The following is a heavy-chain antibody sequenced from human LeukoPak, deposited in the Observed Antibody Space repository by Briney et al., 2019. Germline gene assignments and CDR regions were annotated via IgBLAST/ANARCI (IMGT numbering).Heavy chain of an antibody. Sequence: GGSLRLSCAASGFTFDDYAMSWVRQAPGKGLEWVSGINWNGGSTGHADSVKGRFTISRDNAKNSLYLQMNSLRAEDTAVYYCASAVGAHKGLDWGQGTLVTVSS. CDR1: GFTFDDYA. V-gene: IGHV3-20*04. CDR3: ASAVGAHKGLD. CDR2: INWNGGST. J-gene: IGHJ4*02. D-gene: IGHD1-26*01.